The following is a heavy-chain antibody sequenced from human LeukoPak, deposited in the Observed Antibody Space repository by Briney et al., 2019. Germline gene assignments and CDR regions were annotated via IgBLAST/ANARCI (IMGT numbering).Heavy chain of an antibody. J-gene: IGHJ6*02. D-gene: IGHD2-2*01. CDR2: TYTGGNS. CDR3: AKDLSSTSCYSALADCYYYYGMDV. Sequence: GGSLRLSCAASGFTVSSIHMVWVRQAPGKGLEWVSVTYTGGNSYYADSVKGRFIISRDNSKNTLYLQMNSLRAEDTAVYYCAKDLSSTSCYSALADCYYYYGMDVWGQGTTVTVSS. V-gene: IGHV3-53*05. CDR1: GFTVSSIH.